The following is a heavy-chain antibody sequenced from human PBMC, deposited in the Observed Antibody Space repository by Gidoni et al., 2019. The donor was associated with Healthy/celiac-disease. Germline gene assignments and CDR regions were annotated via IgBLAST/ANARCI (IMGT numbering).Heavy chain of an antibody. D-gene: IGHD6-13*01. Sequence: STNYNPSLKSRVTMSVDTSKNQFSLKLSSVTAADTAVYYCARALRPAAAGAIDAFDIWGQGTMVTVSS. CDR2: ST. CDR3: ARALRPAAAGAIDAFDI. J-gene: IGHJ3*02. V-gene: IGHV4-4*07.